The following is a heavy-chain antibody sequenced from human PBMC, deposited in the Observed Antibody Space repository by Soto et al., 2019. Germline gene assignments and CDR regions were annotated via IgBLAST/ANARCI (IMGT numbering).Heavy chain of an antibody. J-gene: IGHJ6*02. D-gene: IGHD5-18*01. CDR2: VSYDGDNE. Sequence: GGSLRLSCVASGFTFSNYAMHWVRQAPGKGLEWVAIVSYDGDNEYYADSVRGRFFISRDNSKNTLYLQMNSLRAEDTAVYYCAKDWGRYRYGYRSFYYYGMDVWGQGTTVTVSS. V-gene: IGHV3-30*18. CDR3: AKDWGRYRYGYRSFYYYGMDV. CDR1: GFTFSNYA.